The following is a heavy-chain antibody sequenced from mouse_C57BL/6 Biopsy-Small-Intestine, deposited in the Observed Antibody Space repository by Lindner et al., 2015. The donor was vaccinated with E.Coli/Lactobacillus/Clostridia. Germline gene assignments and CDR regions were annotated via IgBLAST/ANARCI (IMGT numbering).Heavy chain of an antibody. J-gene: IGHJ3*01. Sequence: SVKVSCKTSGYAFSGYIITWLRQAPGQGLEWMGWINPFNGDTDYTQKLQGRVSMTTDTSTTTAYMELRSLRSDDTAVYYCAIAGATRVDGFFDYWGQGTLVT. CDR3: AIAGATRVDGFFDY. V-gene: IGHV1-20*01. D-gene: IGHD1-1*02. CDR2: INPFNGDT. CDR1: GYAFSGYI.